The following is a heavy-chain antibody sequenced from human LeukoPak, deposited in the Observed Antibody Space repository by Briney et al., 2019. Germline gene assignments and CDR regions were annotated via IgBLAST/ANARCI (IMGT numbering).Heavy chain of an antibody. J-gene: IGHJ6*03. CDR2: INPNSGGT. D-gene: IGHD6-6*01. Sequence: ASVKVSCKASGYTFTGYYMHWVRQAPGQGLEWMGWINPNSGGTNYAQKFQGRVTMTRDTSISTAYMELSRLRSDDTAVYYCARADSSSSYDYYYYYYMDVWGKGTTVTVSS. CDR3: ARADSSSSYDYYYYYYMDV. CDR1: GYTFTGYY. V-gene: IGHV1-2*02.